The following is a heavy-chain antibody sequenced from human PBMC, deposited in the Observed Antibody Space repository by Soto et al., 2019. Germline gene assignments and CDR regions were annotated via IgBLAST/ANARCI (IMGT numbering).Heavy chain of an antibody. CDR3: ARQTASILRQGHFDY. CDR2: IYYSGST. D-gene: IGHD2-2*02. Sequence: QLQLQESGPGVLKPSETLSLTCSVSGDSITSSRDYWGWIRQSPQTGLEWIGSIYYSGSTFYNTALKSLFTVSVDTSKNQVSLKLTSLSASDTSRYFCARQTASILRQGHFDYWGQGALVAVSS. V-gene: IGHV4-39*01. J-gene: IGHJ4*02. CDR1: GDSITSSRDY.